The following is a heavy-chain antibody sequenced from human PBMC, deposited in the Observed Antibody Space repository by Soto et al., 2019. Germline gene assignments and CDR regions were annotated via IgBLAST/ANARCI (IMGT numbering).Heavy chain of an antibody. V-gene: IGHV1-69*13. CDR3: ARLDINYYGMDV. CDR2: IIPIFGTA. D-gene: IGHD2-2*03. CDR1: GGTFSSYS. J-gene: IGHJ6*02. Sequence: ASVKVSYKASGGTFSSYSISWVRHAPGQGLEWMGGIIPIFGTANYAQKFQGRVTITADESTSTAYMELSSLRSEDTAVYYCARLDINYYGMDVWGQGTTVTVSS.